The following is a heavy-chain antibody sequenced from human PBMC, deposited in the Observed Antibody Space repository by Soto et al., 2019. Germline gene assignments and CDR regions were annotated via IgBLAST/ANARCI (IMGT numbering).Heavy chain of an antibody. D-gene: IGHD6-19*01. CDR2: IYYTGST. CDR1: GGSISSGGYY. V-gene: IGHV4-31*03. CDR3: ASSPVTGIYYAMDV. J-gene: IGHJ6*02. Sequence: QVQLQESGPGLVKPSQTLSLTCTVSGGSISSGGYYWSWIRQHPGKGLEWIGNIYYTGSTHYDPSLKCRIAISVVTSTHQISLTLSSVTPADTAGYCCASSPVTGIYYAMDVWGQGTTVTVSS.